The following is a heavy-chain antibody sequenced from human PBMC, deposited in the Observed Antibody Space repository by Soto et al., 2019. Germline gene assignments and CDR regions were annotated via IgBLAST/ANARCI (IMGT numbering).Heavy chain of an antibody. V-gene: IGHV1-18*01. Sequence: QVQLVQSGAEVKKPGASVKVSCKASGYTFTSYGISWVRQAPGQGLEWVGWISAYNGNTNYAQKLQAKVTMTTDTSTRTAYMEQRSLRSDDTAVYYCARDQSRVITDAFDIWGQGTMVTVSS. CDR2: ISAYNGNT. J-gene: IGHJ3*02. D-gene: IGHD3-22*01. CDR3: ARDQSRVITDAFDI. CDR1: GYTFTSYG.